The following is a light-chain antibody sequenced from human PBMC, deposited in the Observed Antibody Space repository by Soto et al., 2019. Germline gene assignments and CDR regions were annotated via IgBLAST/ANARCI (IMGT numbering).Light chain of an antibody. V-gene: IGKV3-11*01. CDR1: QSVGTS. CDR3: QQSSNWPPWT. J-gene: IGKJ1*01. Sequence: EIVLTQSPATLSLSPGERATLSCKASQSVGTSLAWFQQKPGQAPRLLIYDASVRATGIPARFSGSGSGTDFTLTISRLQPEDIAMYYCQQSSNWPPWTFGRGTRVEI. CDR2: DAS.